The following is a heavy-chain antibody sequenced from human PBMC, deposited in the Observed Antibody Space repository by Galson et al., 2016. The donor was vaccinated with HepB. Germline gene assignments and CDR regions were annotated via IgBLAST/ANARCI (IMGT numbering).Heavy chain of an antibody. D-gene: IGHD6-19*01. CDR1: GFPFSDYY. V-gene: IGHV3-11*06. J-gene: IGHJ4*02. Sequence: SLRLSCAASGFPFSDYYMTWIRQTPGKGLEWVTHMSSRGIYTKYADSVKGRFTISRDNAWNSLYLQMNGLRPEDTAVYFCARGDSTGWDYLDSWGQGNLVTVSS. CDR2: MSSRGIYT. CDR3: ARGDSTGWDYLDS.